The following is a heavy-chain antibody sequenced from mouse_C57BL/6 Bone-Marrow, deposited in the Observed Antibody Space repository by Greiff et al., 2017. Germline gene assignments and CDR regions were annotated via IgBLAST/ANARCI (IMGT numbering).Heavy chain of an antibody. CDR1: GYTFTSYW. V-gene: IGHV1-72*01. D-gene: IGHD1-1*01. Sequence: VQLQQSGAELVKPGASVKLSCKASGYTFTSYWMPLVKQRPGRGLEWIGRIDPNSGGTKYNEKFKSEATLTVDKPSSTAYMQRSSLTSEDSAVYYCARIDYYGSSYAMDYWGQGTTVTVSS. J-gene: IGHJ4*01. CDR3: ARIDYYGSSYAMDY. CDR2: IDPNSGGT.